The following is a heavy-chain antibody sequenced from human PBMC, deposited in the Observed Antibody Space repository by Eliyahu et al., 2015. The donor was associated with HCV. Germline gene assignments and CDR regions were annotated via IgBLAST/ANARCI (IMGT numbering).Heavy chain of an antibody. CDR2: VSYNGIT. CDR3: ARQRDIFPLGIDGVFDY. V-gene: IGHV4-39*01. Sequence: QLQLQESGPGLVKPSETLSLTCTVSGDSVGGDNYYWAWIRQPPGKGLEWIGCVSYNGITYQNPSLLSRVTISLDTSRNQFSLDLSSVTATDTASYYCARQRDIFPLGIDGVFDYWGQGSLVTVSS. J-gene: IGHJ4*02. CDR1: GDSVGGDNYY. D-gene: IGHD3-9*01.